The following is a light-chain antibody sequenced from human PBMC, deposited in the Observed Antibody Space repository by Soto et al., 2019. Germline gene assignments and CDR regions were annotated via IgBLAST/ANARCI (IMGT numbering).Light chain of an antibody. CDR2: NAS. Sequence: DIQITPAPSTLPASVGDRVTITCRARQSISVWSAWYQQKAGKAPNLLINNASRLESGVPSRFSGSGSETEFTLTISGLQPGDSATYYRQQYNSYSPTFGQGTKVDI. V-gene: IGKV1-5*03. CDR3: QQYNSYSPT. J-gene: IGKJ1*01. CDR1: QSISVW.